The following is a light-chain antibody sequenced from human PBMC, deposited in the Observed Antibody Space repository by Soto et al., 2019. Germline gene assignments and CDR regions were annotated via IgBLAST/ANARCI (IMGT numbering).Light chain of an antibody. V-gene: IGKV1-39*01. J-gene: IGKJ1*01. CDR3: KQSYSSPPT. CDR1: QSISNH. CDR2: AAS. Sequence: DIQMTQSPSSLSASXEDRVLISXXASQSISNHLNWYQQKPGKAPKLLIFAASSLQSGVPSRLSGSRSGPDFTLTISSLQPEDFATYYCKQSYSSPPTCGKGTKVDI.